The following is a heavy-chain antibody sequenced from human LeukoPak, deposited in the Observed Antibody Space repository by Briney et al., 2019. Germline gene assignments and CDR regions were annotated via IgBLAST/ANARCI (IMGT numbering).Heavy chain of an antibody. D-gene: IGHD3-9*01. J-gene: IGHJ5*02. CDR1: GGSISSNSYY. Sequence: PSETLSLTCAVSGGSISSNSYYWGWIRQPPGKGLEWIGEINHSGSTNYNPSLKSRVTISVDTSKNQFSLKLSSVTAADTAVYYCARLRVGRYLGWFDPWGQGTLVTVSS. V-gene: IGHV4-39*07. CDR3: ARLRVGRYLGWFDP. CDR2: INHSGST.